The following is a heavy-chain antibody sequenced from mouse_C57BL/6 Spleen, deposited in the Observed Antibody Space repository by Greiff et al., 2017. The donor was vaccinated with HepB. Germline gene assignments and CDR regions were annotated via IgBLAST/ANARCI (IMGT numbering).Heavy chain of an antibody. J-gene: IGHJ2*01. V-gene: IGHV5-4*01. Sequence: VQLKESGGGLVKPGGSLKLSCAASGFTFSSYAMSWVRQTPEKRLEWVATISDGGSYTYNPDKVKGRFTISRDNAKNNLYLQMSQLKSEDTAMYYCAREVGWLLLYLDYWGQGTTLTVSS. D-gene: IGHD2-3*01. CDR3: AREVGWLLLYLDY. CDR1: GFTFSSYA. CDR2: ISDGGSYT.